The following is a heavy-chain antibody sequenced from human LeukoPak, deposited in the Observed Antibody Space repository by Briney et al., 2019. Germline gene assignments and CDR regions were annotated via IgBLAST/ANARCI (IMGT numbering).Heavy chain of an antibody. Sequence: SETLSLTCNVSGGSISNSFWSWIRQPPGKGLEWIGYTYHTGSTTYNPSLKGRVKISVERSKKQFSLRLNSVTTADTAIYYCARGGGSFDCWGHGTLVTVSP. CDR3: ARGGGSFDC. CDR1: GGSISNSF. J-gene: IGHJ4*01. CDR2: TYHTGST. D-gene: IGHD1-26*01. V-gene: IGHV4-59*01.